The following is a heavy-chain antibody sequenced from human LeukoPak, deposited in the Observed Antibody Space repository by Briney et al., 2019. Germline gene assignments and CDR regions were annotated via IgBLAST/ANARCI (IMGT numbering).Heavy chain of an antibody. CDR3: ARYSSSWYPFFDY. Sequence: ASVKVSCKASGYTFTSYALHWVRQAPAQRLEWMGWINAGNGNTKYSQTFQGRVTITRGTSASTAYMELSSLRSEDTAVYYCARYSSSWYPFFDYWGQGTLVTVSS. V-gene: IGHV1-3*01. CDR2: INAGNGNT. D-gene: IGHD6-13*01. J-gene: IGHJ4*02. CDR1: GYTFTSYA.